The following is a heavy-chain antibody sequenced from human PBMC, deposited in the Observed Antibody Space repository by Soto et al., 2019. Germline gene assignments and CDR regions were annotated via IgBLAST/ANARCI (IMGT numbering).Heavy chain of an antibody. CDR1: GFTFSSYS. CDR2: ISSSSSTT. V-gene: IGHV3-48*01. J-gene: IGHJ6*03. Sequence: PGGSLRLSCAASGFTFSSYSMNWVRQAPGKGLEWVSYISSSSSTTYYAGSVKGRFTISRDNAKNSLYLQMNSLRAEDTAVYYCARRARPDFYYMDVWGKGSTVTVSS. D-gene: IGHD6-6*01. CDR3: ARRARPDFYYMDV.